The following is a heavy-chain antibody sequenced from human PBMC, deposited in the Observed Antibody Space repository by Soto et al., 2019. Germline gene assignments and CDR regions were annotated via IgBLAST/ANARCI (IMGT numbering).Heavy chain of an antibody. CDR3: ARGAHGPRRFYFDT. CDR2: IFYNGGT. Sequence: LSLTCTVSGGSVNSGGYYWSWIRQPPGKGLEWIGFIFYNGGTSYNPSLGSRVTISADTSKTLFSLNLNFVTAADTAVYYCARGAHGPRRFYFDTWGQGTLVTVSS. CDR1: GGSVNSGGYY. J-gene: IGHJ4*02. D-gene: IGHD2-8*01. V-gene: IGHV4-61*03.